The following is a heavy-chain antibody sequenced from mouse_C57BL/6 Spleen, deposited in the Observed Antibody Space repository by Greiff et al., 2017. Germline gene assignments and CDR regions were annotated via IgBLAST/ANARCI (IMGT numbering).Heavy chain of an antibody. J-gene: IGHJ4*01. D-gene: IGHD2-10*01. Sequence: EVQGVESGEGLVKPGGSLKLSCAASGFTFSSYAMSWVRQTPEKRLEWVAYISSGGDYIYYADTVKGRFTISRDNARNTLYLQMSSLKSEDTAMYYCTRDRDLLGYAMDYWGQGTSVTVSS. V-gene: IGHV5-9-1*02. CDR1: GFTFSSYA. CDR2: ISSGGDYI. CDR3: TRDRDLLGYAMDY.